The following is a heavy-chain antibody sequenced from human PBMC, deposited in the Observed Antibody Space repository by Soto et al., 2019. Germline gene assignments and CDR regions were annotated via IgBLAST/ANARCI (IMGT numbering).Heavy chain of an antibody. J-gene: IGHJ4*02. Sequence: GGSLRLSCAASGFTFSAYVMSWVRQAPGKGLEWVSSITSSGGGTYYADSVKGRFTVSRDNSKNTVYLQMNSLRDEDTAVYYCAKPTAAWGQATLVTVSS. CDR3: AKPTAA. CDR1: GFTFSAYV. D-gene: IGHD6-13*01. V-gene: IGHV3-23*01. CDR2: ITSSGGGT.